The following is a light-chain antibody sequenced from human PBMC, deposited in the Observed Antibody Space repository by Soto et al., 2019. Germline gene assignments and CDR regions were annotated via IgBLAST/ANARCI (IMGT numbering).Light chain of an antibody. CDR1: QGITSY. Sequence: DIQLTQSPSFLSTSVGDRVTITCRASQGITSYLAWYQQKPGKAPKLVIYLASTLQSGVPSRFSGSGSGTEFTLTISSLQPEDFATYYCQQVNSFPVTFGQGTRLEIK. CDR3: QQVNSFPVT. CDR2: LAS. V-gene: IGKV1-9*01. J-gene: IGKJ5*01.